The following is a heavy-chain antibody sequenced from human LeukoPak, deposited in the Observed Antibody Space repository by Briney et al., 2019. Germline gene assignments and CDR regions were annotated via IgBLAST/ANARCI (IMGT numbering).Heavy chain of an antibody. CDR2: IYTSGST. Sequence: SETLSLTCTVSGGSISSGSYYWSWIRQPAGKGLEWIGRIYTSGSTYYNPSLKSRVTISVDTSKNQFSLKLSSVTAADTAVYYCARVDCSGGSCYSDYWFDPWGQGTLVTVSS. V-gene: IGHV4-61*02. CDR1: GGSISSGSYY. CDR3: ARVDCSGGSCYSDYWFDP. J-gene: IGHJ5*02. D-gene: IGHD2-15*01.